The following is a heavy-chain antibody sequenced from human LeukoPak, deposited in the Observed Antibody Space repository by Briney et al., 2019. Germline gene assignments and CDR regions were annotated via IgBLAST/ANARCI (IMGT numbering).Heavy chain of an antibody. J-gene: IGHJ5*02. Sequence: GASVKVSCKASGYTFTGYYMHWVRQAPGQGLEWMGWINPNSGGTNYAQKFQGRVTMTRDTSISTAYMELSRLRSDDTAVYYCARDSLRNLVVVAAVNYNWFDPWGQGTLVTVSS. D-gene: IGHD2-15*01. CDR2: INPNSGGT. V-gene: IGHV1-2*02. CDR3: ARDSLRNLVVVAAVNYNWFDP. CDR1: GYTFTGYY.